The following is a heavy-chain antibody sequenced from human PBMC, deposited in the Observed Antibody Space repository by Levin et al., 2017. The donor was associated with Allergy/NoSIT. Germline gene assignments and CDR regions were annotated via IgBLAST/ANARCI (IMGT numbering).Heavy chain of an antibody. V-gene: IGHV3-7*04. CDR1: GFTFSSYW. D-gene: IGHD6-25*01. CDR2: IKQDGSEK. Sequence: GGSLRLSCAASGFTFSSYWMSWVRQAPGKELEWVANIKQDGSEKYYVDSVKGRFTISRDNAKNSLYLQMNSLRAEDTAVYYCARIPTATRFYYYYYGMDVWGQGTTVTVSS. CDR3: ARIPTATRFYYYYYGMDV. J-gene: IGHJ6*02.